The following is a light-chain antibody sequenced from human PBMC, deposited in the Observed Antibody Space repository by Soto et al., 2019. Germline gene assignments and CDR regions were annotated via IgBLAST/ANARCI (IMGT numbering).Light chain of an antibody. V-gene: IGKV1-33*01. Sequence: DIQMTQSPSSLSASVGDRVTITCQASQDISNYLNWYQQKPVKAPKLLIYDASNLETGVPSMFSGSDSGPDFNFTISSLQPEDIATYYCQHYDNLPPTFGQGTKLEIK. CDR2: DAS. CDR3: QHYDNLPPT. CDR1: QDISNY. J-gene: IGKJ2*01.